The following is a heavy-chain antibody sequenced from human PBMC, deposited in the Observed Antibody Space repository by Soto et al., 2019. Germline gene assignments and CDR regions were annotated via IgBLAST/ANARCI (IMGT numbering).Heavy chain of an antibody. V-gene: IGHV3-53*02. CDR2: IYSGGNT. CDR3: GRGSSGSSGTLRVDY. J-gene: IGHJ4*02. Sequence: EVRLVETGGELIHPGGSLRLSCVATGFSVSSNYMSWVRQAPGKGLEGVSVIYSGGNTYYADSVEGRFSISRDSSKKTLFLQMKGLRAEDAAMYYCGRGSSGSSGTLRVDYWGQGTLVTVAS. D-gene: IGHD3-22*01. CDR1: GFSVSSNY.